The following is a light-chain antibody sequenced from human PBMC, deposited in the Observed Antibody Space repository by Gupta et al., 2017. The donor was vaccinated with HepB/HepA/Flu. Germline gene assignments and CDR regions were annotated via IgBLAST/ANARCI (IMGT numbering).Light chain of an antibody. V-gene: IGLV1-47*01. CDR3: SKWDASMSGHVV. J-gene: IGLJ2*01. CDR1: SSNIGNNY. CDR2: RNN. Sequence: QSVLTQPPSASGTPGQRVTISCSGSSSNIGNNYVYWYQQIPGTAQKLLIYRNNQRPSGVPDRFAGSKSCTSASPATRGLRSEDEADEDGSKWDASMSGHVVFGGGTKLTVL.